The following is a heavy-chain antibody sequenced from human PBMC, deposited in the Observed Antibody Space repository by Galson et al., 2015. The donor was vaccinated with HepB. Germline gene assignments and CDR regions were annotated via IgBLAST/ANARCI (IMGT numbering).Heavy chain of an antibody. V-gene: IGHV4-34*01. Sequence: SETLSLTCAVYGGSFSGYYWSWIRQPPGKGLEWIGEINHSGSTKYNQSLKSRVTISVDTSKNQFSLNLSSVTAADTAVYYCARARKDSSSLYAPPVRFDPWGQGTLVIVSS. J-gene: IGHJ5*02. D-gene: IGHD6-13*01. CDR2: INHSGST. CDR1: GGSFSGYY. CDR3: ARARKDSSSLYAPPVRFDP.